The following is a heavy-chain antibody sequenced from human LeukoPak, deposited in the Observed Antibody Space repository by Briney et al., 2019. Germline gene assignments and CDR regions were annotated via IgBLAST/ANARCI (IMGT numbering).Heavy chain of an antibody. CDR1: GFTFSSYS. D-gene: IGHD3-22*01. CDR2: ISSSSSYI. Sequence: GGSLRLSCAASGFTFSSYSMNWVRQAPGKGLEWVSSISSSSSYIYYADSVKGRFTISRDNAKNSLYLQMNSLRAEDTAVYYCARDLLPYDSSGYYYWGQGTLVTVSS. J-gene: IGHJ4*02. CDR3: ARDLLPYDSSGYYY. V-gene: IGHV3-21*01.